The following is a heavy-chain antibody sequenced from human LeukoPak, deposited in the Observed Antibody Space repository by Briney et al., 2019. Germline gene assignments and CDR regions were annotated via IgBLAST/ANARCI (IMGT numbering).Heavy chain of an antibody. Sequence: GASVKVSCKASGYTFTSYYMHWVRQAPGQGLEWMGIINPSGGSTSYAQKFQGRVTMTRDTSTSTAYMELSSLRSEDTAVYYCARDGVPFPDIVVVPAAQGGAFNIWGQGTMVTVSS. CDR2: INPSGGST. CDR1: GYTFTSYY. CDR3: ARDGVPFPDIVVVPAAQGGAFNI. V-gene: IGHV1-46*01. J-gene: IGHJ3*02. D-gene: IGHD2-2*01.